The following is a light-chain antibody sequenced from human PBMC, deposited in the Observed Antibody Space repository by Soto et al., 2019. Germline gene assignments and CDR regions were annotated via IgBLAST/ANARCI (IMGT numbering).Light chain of an antibody. CDR1: QSVRSN. CDR3: QQYGSSVT. J-gene: IGKJ4*01. CDR2: DAS. V-gene: IGKV3-20*01. Sequence: EIVLTQSPATLSVSPGERATLSCRASQSVRSNLAWYQQKPGQAPRLLIYDASTRATGIPDRFSGSGSGTDFTLTISRLEPEDFAVYYCQQYGSSVTFGGGTKVDIK.